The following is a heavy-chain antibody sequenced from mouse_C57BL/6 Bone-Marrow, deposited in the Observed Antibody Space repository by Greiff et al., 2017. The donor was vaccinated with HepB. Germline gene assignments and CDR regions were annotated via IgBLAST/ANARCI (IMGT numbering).Heavy chain of an antibody. CDR3: VRPVPPYGSRGAMDY. J-gene: IGHJ4*01. Sequence: EVKLVESGGGLVQPKGSLKLSCAASGFSFNTYAMNWVRQAPGKGLEWVARIRSKSNNYATYYADSVKDRFTISRDDSESMLYLQMNNLKTEDTAMYYCVRPVPPYGSRGAMDYWGQGTSVTVSS. V-gene: IGHV10-1*01. CDR1: GFSFNTYA. D-gene: IGHD1-1*01. CDR2: IRSKSNNYAT.